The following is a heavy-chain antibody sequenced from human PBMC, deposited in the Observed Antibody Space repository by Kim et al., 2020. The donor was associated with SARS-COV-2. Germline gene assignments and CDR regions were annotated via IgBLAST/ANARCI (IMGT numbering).Heavy chain of an antibody. J-gene: IGHJ4*02. CDR2: IVGSGGST. CDR3: ARALSGGIFDS. V-gene: IGHV3-23*01. CDR1: GFTFSNYV. Sequence: GGSLRLSCAASGFTFSNYVMTWVRQAPGKGLEWVANIVGSGGSTHYADSVRGRFTISRDNSKNTLYLEINSLRGEDTALYYCARALSGGIFDSWGQGTLITVSS.